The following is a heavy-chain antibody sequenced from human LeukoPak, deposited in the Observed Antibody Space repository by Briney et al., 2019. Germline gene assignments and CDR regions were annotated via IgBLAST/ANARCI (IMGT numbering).Heavy chain of an antibody. D-gene: IGHD2-15*01. Sequence: GGSLRLSCTVSGFSVSAIYLSWVRQVPGKGLQWVSGIYSAGTSFHAESLEGRFTVSRDFSKNTLFLQMNSLTAEDTAIYSCARPRLEYCSGGSCFDAFDIWGQGTMVTVSS. CDR1: GFSVSAIY. J-gene: IGHJ3*02. CDR2: IYSAGTS. V-gene: IGHV3-53*01. CDR3: ARPRLEYCSGGSCFDAFDI.